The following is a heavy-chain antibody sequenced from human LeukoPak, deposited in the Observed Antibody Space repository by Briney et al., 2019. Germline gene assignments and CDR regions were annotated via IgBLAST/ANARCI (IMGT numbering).Heavy chain of an antibody. D-gene: IGHD2-15*01. J-gene: IGHJ5*02. CDR1: GGTFSSYA. CDR3: ARSLLPHNWFDP. Sequence: ASVKVSCKASGGTFSSYANSWVRQAPGQGLEWMGGIIPIFGTANYAQKFQGRVTIIADESTSTAYMELSSLRSEDTAVYYCARSLLPHNWFDPWGQGTLVTVSS. V-gene: IGHV1-69*13. CDR2: IIPIFGTA.